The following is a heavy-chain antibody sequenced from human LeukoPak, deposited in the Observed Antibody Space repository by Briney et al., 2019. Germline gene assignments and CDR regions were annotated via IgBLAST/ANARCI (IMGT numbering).Heavy chain of an antibody. CDR3: ARARYDFWSGYYTYYGMDV. V-gene: IGHV4-59*01. D-gene: IGHD3-3*01. Sequence: SETLSLTCTVSGGSISSYYWSWIRQPPGKGLEWIGYIYYSGSTNYNPSLKSRVTISVDTSKNQFSLKLSSVTAADTAVYYCARARYDFWSGYYTYYGMDVWGQGTTVTASS. CDR2: IYYSGST. J-gene: IGHJ6*02. CDR1: GGSISSYY.